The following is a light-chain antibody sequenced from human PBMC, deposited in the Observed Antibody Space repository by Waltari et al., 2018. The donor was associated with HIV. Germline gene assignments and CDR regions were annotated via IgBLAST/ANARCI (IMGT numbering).Light chain of an antibody. V-gene: IGLV1-40*01. CDR3: QSYDSSLSAVL. CDR1: SSNIGADYA. Sequence: QSVLTQPPSVSGAPGQRVTISCTGSSSNIGADYAVHWYQQLPGTARKLLIYGYNNRPSWVPDRFSGSKSGTAASLAITGLQAEDEADYYCQSYDSSLSAVLFGGGTKLTVL. J-gene: IGLJ2*01. CDR2: GYN.